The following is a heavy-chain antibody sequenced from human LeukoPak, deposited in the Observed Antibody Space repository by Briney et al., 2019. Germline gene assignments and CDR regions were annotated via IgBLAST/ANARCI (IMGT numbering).Heavy chain of an antibody. CDR2: ISWNGNNK. CDR3: DY. Sequence: GRSLRLSCAASGFTFDDYAMHWVRQAPGKGLEWVSGISWNGNNKGYVDSVRGRFTISRDKAKNSLYLQMNSLRPEDTAVYYFDYWGQGTLVTVSS. CDR1: GFTFDDYA. J-gene: IGHJ4*02. V-gene: IGHV3-9*01.